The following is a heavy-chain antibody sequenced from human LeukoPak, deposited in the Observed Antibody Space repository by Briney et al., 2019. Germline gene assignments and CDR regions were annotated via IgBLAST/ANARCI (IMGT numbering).Heavy chain of an antibody. Sequence: AASVKVSCKASGYTFTSYGISWVRQAPGQGLEWMGWISAYNGNTDYPQKLQGRVTMTTDTSTSTAYMELRSLRSDDTAVYYCAGGDGYNLRDAFDIWGQGTMVTVSS. CDR3: AGGDGYNLRDAFDI. D-gene: IGHD5-24*01. CDR1: GYTFTSYG. CDR2: ISAYNGNT. J-gene: IGHJ3*02. V-gene: IGHV1-18*01.